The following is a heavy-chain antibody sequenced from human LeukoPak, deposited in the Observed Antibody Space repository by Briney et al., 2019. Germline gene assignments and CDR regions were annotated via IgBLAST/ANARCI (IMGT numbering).Heavy chain of an antibody. Sequence: GGSLRLSCAASGFTFSSYGMHWVRQAPGKGLEWVAVIWYGGSNKYYADSVKGRFTISRDNSKNTLYLQMNSLRAEDTAVYYCAKRLPGGSGSYYMGFDYWGQGTLVTVSS. CDR1: GFTFSSYG. V-gene: IGHV3-33*06. CDR2: IWYGGSNK. J-gene: IGHJ4*02. D-gene: IGHD3-10*01. CDR3: AKRLPGGSGSYYMGFDY.